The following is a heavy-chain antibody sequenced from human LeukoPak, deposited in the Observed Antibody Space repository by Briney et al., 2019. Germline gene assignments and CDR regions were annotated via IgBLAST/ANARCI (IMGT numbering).Heavy chain of an antibody. V-gene: IGHV3-21*01. Sequence: GGSLRLSCAASGFTFSSYSMSWVRQAPGKGLEWVSSISSSSSYIYYVDSVKGRFTISRDNAKNSLYLQMNSLRAEDTAVYYCARETGQRFDYWGQGTLVTVSS. CDR2: ISSSSSYI. CDR1: GFTFSSYS. CDR3: ARETGQRFDY. D-gene: IGHD6-25*01. J-gene: IGHJ4*02.